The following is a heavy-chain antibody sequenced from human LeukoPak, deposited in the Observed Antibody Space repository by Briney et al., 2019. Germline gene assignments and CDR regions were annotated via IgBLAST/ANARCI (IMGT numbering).Heavy chain of an antibody. J-gene: IGHJ5*02. CDR1: GYTFTGYY. CDR2: INPNSGGT. Sequence: ASVKVSCKASGYTFTGYYMHWVRQAPGQGLEWMGWINPNSGGTNYAQKFQGRVTMTRDTSISTAYMELSRLRSDDTAVYYCARYCSGGSCWVDWFDPWGQGTLVTVPS. D-gene: IGHD2-15*01. CDR3: ARYCSGGSCWVDWFDP. V-gene: IGHV1-2*02.